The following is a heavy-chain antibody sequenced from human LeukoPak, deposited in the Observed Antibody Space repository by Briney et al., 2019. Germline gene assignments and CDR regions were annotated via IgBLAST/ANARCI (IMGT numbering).Heavy chain of an antibody. J-gene: IGHJ4*02. CDR3: AKDRLLYYYSSGDLVDY. D-gene: IGHD3-10*01. V-gene: IGHV3-30*02. Sequence: GGSLRLSCAASGFTFSSYGMHWVRQAPGKGLEWVAFIRYDGSNKYYADSVKGRFTISRDNSKNTLYLQMNSLRAEDTAVYYCAKDRLLYYYSSGDLVDYWGQGTLVTVSS. CDR2: IRYDGSNK. CDR1: GFTFSSYG.